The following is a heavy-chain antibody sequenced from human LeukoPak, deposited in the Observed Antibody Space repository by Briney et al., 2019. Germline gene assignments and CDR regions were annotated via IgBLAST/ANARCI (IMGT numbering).Heavy chain of an antibody. D-gene: IGHD4-17*01. CDR2: ISGSGGST. Sequence: GGSLRLSCAASGFTFSSYAMSWVRQAPGKGLEWVSVISGSGGSTYYADSVKGRFTISRDNSKNTLYLQMNSLRAEDTAVYYCAKDQFVDYGDYGEGADYYYGMDVWGQGTTVTVSS. CDR3: AKDQFVDYGDYGEGADYYYGMDV. CDR1: GFTFSSYA. V-gene: IGHV3-23*01. J-gene: IGHJ6*02.